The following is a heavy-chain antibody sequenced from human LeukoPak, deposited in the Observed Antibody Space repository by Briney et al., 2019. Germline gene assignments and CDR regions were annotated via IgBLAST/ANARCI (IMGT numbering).Heavy chain of an antibody. D-gene: IGHD2-2*01. Sequence: SGGSLRLSCAASGFTFSSYGMHWVGQAPGKGLEWVAVISYDGSNKYYEDSVKGRFTISRDNSKDTLYLQMNSLRAEDTAVYYGAKDGQVPPYCSSTSCYYYGMDVWGQGTTVTVSS. CDR2: ISYDGSNK. CDR3: AKDGQVPPYCSSTSCYYYGMDV. CDR1: GFTFSSYG. V-gene: IGHV3-30*18. J-gene: IGHJ6*02.